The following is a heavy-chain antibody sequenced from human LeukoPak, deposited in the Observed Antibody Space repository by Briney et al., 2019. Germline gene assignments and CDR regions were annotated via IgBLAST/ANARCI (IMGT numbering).Heavy chain of an antibody. V-gene: IGHV1-18*01. CDR2: ISAYNGNT. CDR3: ARDPSDSGKMWNYFDY. Sequence: ASVKVSCKASGYIFTGYYVHWVRQAPGQGLEWMGWISAYNGNTNYAQKLQGRVTMTTDTSTSTAYMELRSLRSDDTAVYYCARDPSDSGKMWNYFDYWGQGTLVTVSS. J-gene: IGHJ4*02. CDR1: GYIFTGYY. D-gene: IGHD6-25*01.